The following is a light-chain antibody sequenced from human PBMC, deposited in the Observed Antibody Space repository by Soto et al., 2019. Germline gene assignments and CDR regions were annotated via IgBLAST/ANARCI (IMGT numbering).Light chain of an antibody. V-gene: IGKV3-20*01. CDR1: QSIRSSY. CDR3: QQYGSSPPYT. Sequence: EIVLTQSPGTLSFSPGERATLSCRASQSIRSSYLAWYQQKPGQAPRLLIYGASSRATGNPDRFSGSGSGTDFTLTISRLEPEDFAVYYCQQYGSSPPYTFGQGTKLEIK. CDR2: GAS. J-gene: IGKJ2*01.